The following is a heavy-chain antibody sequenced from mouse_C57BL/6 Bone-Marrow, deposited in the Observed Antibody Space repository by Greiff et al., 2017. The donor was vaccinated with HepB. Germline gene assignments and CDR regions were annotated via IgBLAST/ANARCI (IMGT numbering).Heavy chain of an antibody. V-gene: IGHV2-6*01. Sequence: VKLVESGPGLVAPSQSLSITCTVSGFSLTSYGVDWVRQSPGKGLEWLGVIWGVGSTNYNSALKSRLSISKDNYKSQVFLKMNSLQTDDTARYYCARYSNDYAMDYWGQGTSVTVSS. CDR3: ARYSNDYAMDY. D-gene: IGHD2-5*01. CDR2: IWGVGST. CDR1: GFSLTSYG. J-gene: IGHJ4*01.